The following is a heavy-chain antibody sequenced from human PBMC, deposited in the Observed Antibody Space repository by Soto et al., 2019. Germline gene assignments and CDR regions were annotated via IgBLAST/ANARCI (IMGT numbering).Heavy chain of an antibody. J-gene: IGHJ3*02. D-gene: IGHD5-18*01. CDR1: GGSISSSSYY. V-gene: IGHV4-39*01. Sequence: SETLSLTCTVSGGSISSSSYYWGWIRQPPGKGLEWIGSIYYSGSTYYNPSLKSRVTISVDTSKNQFSLQLNSVTPEDTAVYYCARFRLLRYSYGPPKLDTFDIWGQGTMVTVSS. CDR3: ARFRLLRYSYGPPKLDTFDI. CDR2: IYYSGST.